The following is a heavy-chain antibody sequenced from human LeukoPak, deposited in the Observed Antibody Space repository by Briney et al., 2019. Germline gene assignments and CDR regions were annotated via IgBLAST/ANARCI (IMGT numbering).Heavy chain of an antibody. J-gene: IGHJ4*02. CDR1: GGSVSSYY. CDR2: IYYSGNT. Sequence: SETLSLTCTVSGGSVSSYYWSWIRQPPGKGLEWIGYIYYSGNTNYNPSLKSRVTISVDTSKNQFSLKLSSVTAADTAVYYCARHFEYYDSSGYFDYWGQGTLVTVSS. CDR3: ARHFEYYDSSGYFDY. D-gene: IGHD3-22*01. V-gene: IGHV4-59*08.